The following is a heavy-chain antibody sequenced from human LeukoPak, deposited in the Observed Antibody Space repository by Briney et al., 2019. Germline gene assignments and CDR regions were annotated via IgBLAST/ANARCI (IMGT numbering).Heavy chain of an antibody. J-gene: IGHJ4*02. D-gene: IGHD4-17*01. V-gene: IGHV3-23*01. CDR1: GFTFSTYA. CDR3: ARGSGRYGDYRDY. CDR2: DSGSGGST. Sequence: PGGSLRLSCAASGFTFSTYAMSWVRQAPGKGLEWVSADSGSGGSTYYADSVEGRFTISRDNSKNTLYLQMNSLTAEDTAVYYCARGSGRYGDYRDYWGQGTLVTVSS.